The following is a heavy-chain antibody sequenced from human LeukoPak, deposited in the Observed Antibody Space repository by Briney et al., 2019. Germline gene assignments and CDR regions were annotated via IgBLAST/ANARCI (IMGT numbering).Heavy chain of an antibody. V-gene: IGHV3-48*04. CDR1: GFTFSSFG. J-gene: IGHJ4*02. CDR3: ARDYDLYCSGGSCYSPRLSDY. Sequence: PGGSLRLSCSASGFTFSSFGMNWVRQAPGKGLEWVSYISGSSSTIYYADSVKGRFTISRDNAKNSLYLQMDSLRAEDTAVYYCARDYDLYCSGGSCYSPRLSDYWGQGTLVTVSS. CDR2: ISGSSSTI. D-gene: IGHD2-15*01.